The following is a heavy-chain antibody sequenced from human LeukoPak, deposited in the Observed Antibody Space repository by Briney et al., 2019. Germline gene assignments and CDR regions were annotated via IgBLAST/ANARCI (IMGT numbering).Heavy chain of an antibody. Sequence: GGSLRLSCAASGFTDSSNYMSWVRQARGKGLEWVSVIYSGGSTYYADSVKGRCTISRDNSKNTVYLQMNSMRAEDTAVYYSAREDLTMVRGADVWGKGTTVTVSS. CDR2: IYSGGST. V-gene: IGHV3-53*01. CDR3: AREDLTMVRGADV. CDR1: GFTDSSNY. D-gene: IGHD3-10*01. J-gene: IGHJ6*04.